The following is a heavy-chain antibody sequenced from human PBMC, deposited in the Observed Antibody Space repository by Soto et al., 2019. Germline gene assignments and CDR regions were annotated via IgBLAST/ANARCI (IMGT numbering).Heavy chain of an antibody. J-gene: IGHJ4*02. CDR3: ARATSGSSYFDY. V-gene: IGHV3-21*06. Sequence: AGGSLRLSCVASGFTFIVYTMNWVRQAPGKGLEWVSSISSSSNYIQYADSLKGRFTISRDNAKNSLYLQMDSLRAEDTAVYYCARATSGSSYFDYWGQGTLVTVS. CDR1: GFTFIVYT. CDR2: ISSSSNYI. D-gene: IGHD1-26*01.